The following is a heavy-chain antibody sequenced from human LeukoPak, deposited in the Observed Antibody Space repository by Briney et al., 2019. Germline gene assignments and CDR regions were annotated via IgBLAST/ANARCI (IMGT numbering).Heavy chain of an antibody. CDR1: GGSISSGSYY. CDR3: ARPDSSGYRYAFDI. J-gene: IGHJ3*02. CDR2: IYTSGST. V-gene: IGHV4-61*02. D-gene: IGHD3-22*01. Sequence: PSETLSLTCTVSGGSISSGSYYWSWIRQPAGKGLEWIGRIYTSGSTNYNPSLKSRVTISVDTSKNQFPLKLSSVTAADTAVYYCARPDSSGYRYAFDIWGQGTMVTVSS.